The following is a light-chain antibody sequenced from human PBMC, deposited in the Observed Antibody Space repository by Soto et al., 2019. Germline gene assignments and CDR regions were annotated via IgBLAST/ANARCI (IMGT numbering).Light chain of an antibody. CDR2: SNN. CDR1: SSGMESNY. J-gene: IGLJ1*01. V-gene: IGLV1-47*02. Sequence: QSALTQPPSASGTPGQSVTISCSGTSSGMESNYVYWYQQHQGTAPRLLIYSNNQRPSGVPNRFSGSKSGITASLAITALRAEDEADYYCTVCDVSLRGGLFGTGTKVTVL. CDR3: TVCDVSLRGGL.